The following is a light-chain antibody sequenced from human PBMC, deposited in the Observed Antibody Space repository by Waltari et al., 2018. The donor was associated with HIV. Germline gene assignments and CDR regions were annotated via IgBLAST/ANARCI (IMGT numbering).Light chain of an antibody. CDR3: QSYDSRLHVV. V-gene: IGLV1-40*01. Sequence: QSALTQPPSVPGAPGQRVTISCTGSSSNFGEGYHVHWYQQLPGPAPKLLIYGSSNRPSGVPDRVSGSKSGTSASLAITGLQAEDEADYYCQSYDSRLHVVFGGGTKLTVL. CDR2: GSS. J-gene: IGLJ2*01. CDR1: SSNFGEGYH.